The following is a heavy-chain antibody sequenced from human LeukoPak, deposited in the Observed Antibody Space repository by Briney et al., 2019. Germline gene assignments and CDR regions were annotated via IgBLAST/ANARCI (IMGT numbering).Heavy chain of an antibody. Sequence: GGSLRLSCAAPGFTITNARMGWVRQAPGERLEWVGLIKSKIDGGTTDFAVPVEGRLSISRDDSKHTLYLQMNSLKSEDTAVYYCTKGYGHSDFDYWGQGTLVTVSS. J-gene: IGHJ4*02. CDR1: GFTITNAR. CDR3: TKGYGHSDFDY. V-gene: IGHV3-15*01. D-gene: IGHD3-3*02. CDR2: IKSKIDGGTT.